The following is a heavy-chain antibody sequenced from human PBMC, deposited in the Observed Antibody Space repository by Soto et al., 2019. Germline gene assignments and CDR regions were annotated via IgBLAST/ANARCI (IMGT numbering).Heavy chain of an antibody. CDR3: TTALPYYYDSSGYAYGMDV. Sequence: PGGSLRLSCAASGFTFSNAWMSWVRQAPGKGLEWVGRIKSKTDGGTTDYAAPVKGRFTISRDDSKNTLYLQMNSLKTEDTAVYYCTTALPYYYDSSGYAYGMDVWGQGTTVTVSS. V-gene: IGHV3-15*01. CDR1: GFTFSNAW. CDR2: IKSKTDGGTT. J-gene: IGHJ6*02. D-gene: IGHD3-22*01.